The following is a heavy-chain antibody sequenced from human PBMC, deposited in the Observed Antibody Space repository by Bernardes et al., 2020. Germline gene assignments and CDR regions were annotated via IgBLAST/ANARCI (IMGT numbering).Heavy chain of an antibody. CDR3: ATGVRYSSGQIDAFDI. CDR2: VCTTGST. Sequence: SETLSLTCTVSNDSITNYYWSWIRQPAGKGLEWIGRVCTTGSTNYNPSLENRVTMSIDTSKNQFSLKLTSVTAADTAKYYCATGVRYSSGQIDAFDIWGQGTVVTVSS. J-gene: IGHJ3*02. CDR1: NDSITNYY. V-gene: IGHV4-4*07. D-gene: IGHD3-22*01.